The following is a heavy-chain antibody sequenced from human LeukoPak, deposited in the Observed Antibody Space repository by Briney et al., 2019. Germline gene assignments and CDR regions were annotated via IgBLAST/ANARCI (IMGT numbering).Heavy chain of an antibody. V-gene: IGHV3-7*01. D-gene: IGHD3-10*01. CDR1: GFTFSSYW. CDR2: INQDGSEK. J-gene: IGHJ3*02. Sequence: GGSLRLSCAASGFTFSSYWMSWVRQAPGKGLEWVANINQDGSEKYYVDSVKGRFTISRDNAKNSLYLQMNSLRAEDTAVYYCARSLLWFGESTLDAFDIWGQGTMVTVSS. CDR3: ARSLLWFGESTLDAFDI.